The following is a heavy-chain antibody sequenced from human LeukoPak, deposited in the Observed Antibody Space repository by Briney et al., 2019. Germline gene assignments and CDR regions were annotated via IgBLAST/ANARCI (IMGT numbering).Heavy chain of an antibody. Sequence: GGSLRLSCAASGFTFSSYAMHWVRQAPGKGLEWVAVISYDGSNKYYADSVKGRFTISRDNSKNTLYLQMNSLRGEDTAVYYCARDKFGSWYSYFDYWGQGTLVTVSS. D-gene: IGHD6-13*01. CDR3: ARDKFGSWYSYFDY. V-gene: IGHV3-30*04. CDR1: GFTFSSYA. J-gene: IGHJ4*02. CDR2: ISYDGSNK.